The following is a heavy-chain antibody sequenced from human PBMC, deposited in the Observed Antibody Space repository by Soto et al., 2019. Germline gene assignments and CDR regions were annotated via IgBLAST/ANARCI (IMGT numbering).Heavy chain of an antibody. D-gene: IGHD4-17*01. V-gene: IGHV3-15*01. J-gene: IGHJ6*03. CDR2: IKSKTDGGTT. Sequence: GGSLRLSCAASGFTFSNAWMSWVRQAPGKGLEWVGRIKSKTDGGTTDYAAPVKGRFTISRDDSKNTLYLQMNSLKTEDTAVYYCTTGDSSFDYGDYLRVPDYYYYYYMDVWGKGTTVT. CDR1: GFTFSNAW. CDR3: TTGDSSFDYGDYLRVPDYYYYYYMDV.